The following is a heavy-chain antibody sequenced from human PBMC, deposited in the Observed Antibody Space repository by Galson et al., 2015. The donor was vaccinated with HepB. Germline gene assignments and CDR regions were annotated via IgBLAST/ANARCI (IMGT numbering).Heavy chain of an antibody. V-gene: IGHV3-23*01. D-gene: IGHD2-2*03. J-gene: IGHJ3*01. CDR3: VKWARPGYGYFSEGFDV. CDR1: GFTFSNYA. CDR2: ISDGGDDT. Sequence: SLRLSCAASGFTFSNYAMSWVRQAPGKGLEWVSAISDGGDDTYYADSVRGRFTISRDNFKNTLYLQMNSLRAEDTAAYYYVKWARPGYGYFSEGFDVWGQGTMVTVSS.